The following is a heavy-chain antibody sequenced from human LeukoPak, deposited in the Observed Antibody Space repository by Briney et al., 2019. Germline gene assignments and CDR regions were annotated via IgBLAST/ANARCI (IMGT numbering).Heavy chain of an antibody. D-gene: IGHD5-24*01. J-gene: IGHJ4*02. Sequence: GGSLRLSCAASGFTFSTFAMIWVRQPPGKGLEWVSSIFPSGGEIHYADSVRGRFTISRDNSKSTLSLQMNSLSAEDAAVYYCVKDDGWVQYANWGQGTLVTVSS. CDR1: GFTFSTFA. V-gene: IGHV3-23*01. CDR2: IFPSGGEI. CDR3: VKDDGWVQYAN.